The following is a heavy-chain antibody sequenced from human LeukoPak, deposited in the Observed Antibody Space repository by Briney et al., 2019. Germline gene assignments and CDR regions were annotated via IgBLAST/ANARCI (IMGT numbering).Heavy chain of an antibody. CDR1: GGSINTQSYY. V-gene: IGHV4-39*02. CDR3: ARLTLSSYWFDP. J-gene: IGHJ5*02. Sequence: PSVTLSLTCTVSGGSINTQSYYWVWIRQPPGKGLEWVGSIFYTGTTFHNPALESRVALSVDRSKNHFSLRLNALTAADTAVYYCARLTLSSYWFDPWGQGTLVIVSS. CDR2: IFYTGTT. D-gene: IGHD2-15*01.